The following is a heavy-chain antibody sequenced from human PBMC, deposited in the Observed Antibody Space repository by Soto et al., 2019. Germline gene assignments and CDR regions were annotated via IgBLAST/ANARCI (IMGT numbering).Heavy chain of an antibody. Sequence: QLQESGSGLVKPSQTLSLTCAVSGGSISSGGYSWNWIRQPPGKGLEWIGNIYHTGSPYYNPSLESRVTMSLDRSKNQIPLTLTSVTAADTAVYSCVRGVDSYFDHWGQGPLVTVSS. CDR1: GGSISSGGYS. D-gene: IGHD3-22*01. CDR2: IYHTGSP. J-gene: IGHJ4*02. CDR3: VRGVDSYFDH. V-gene: IGHV4-30-2*01.